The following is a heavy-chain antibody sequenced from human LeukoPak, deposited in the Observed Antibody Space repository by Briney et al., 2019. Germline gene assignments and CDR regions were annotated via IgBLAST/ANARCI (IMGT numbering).Heavy chain of an antibody. CDR1: GGSISSSSYY. D-gene: IGHD2-21*02. J-gene: IGHJ5*02. CDR3: ARALCGGDCYGENWFDP. CDR2: IYYSGST. V-gene: IGHV4-39*01. Sequence: PSETLSLTCTVSGGSISSSSYYWGWIRQPPGKGLEWIGSIYYSGSTYYNLSLKSRVTISVDTSKNQFSLKLSSVTAADTAVYYCARALCGGDCYGENWFDPWGQGTLVNLSS.